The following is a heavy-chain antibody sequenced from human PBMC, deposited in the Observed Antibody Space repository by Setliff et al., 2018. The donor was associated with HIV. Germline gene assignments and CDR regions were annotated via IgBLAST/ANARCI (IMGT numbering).Heavy chain of an antibody. Sequence: ASVKVSCKASGYSFTSYGVSWVRQAPGQGLEWMAWISPYNDNTDYARKFQGRITVTTDTSTSTVYMELRSLRSDDTAVYYCAREYRASSFDYWGQGALVTVSS. V-gene: IGHV1-18*01. D-gene: IGHD3-10*01. CDR1: GYSFTSYG. CDR3: AREYRASSFDY. CDR2: ISPYNDNT. J-gene: IGHJ4*02.